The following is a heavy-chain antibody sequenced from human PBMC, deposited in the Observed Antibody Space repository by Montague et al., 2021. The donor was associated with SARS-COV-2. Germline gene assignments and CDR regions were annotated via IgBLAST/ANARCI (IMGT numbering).Heavy chain of an antibody. CDR1: GFPFSSYS. D-gene: IGHD6-13*01. CDR3: ARDPGSSWYKYFQH. J-gene: IGHJ1*01. CDR2: ISRSGSDI. Sequence: SLRLSCAASGFPFSSYSMNWVRQVPGKGLEWVSSISRSGSDIYYADSVKGRFTISRDNAKNSLYLQLNSLRAEDTAVYYCARDPGSSWYKYFQHWGQGTLVTVSS. V-gene: IGHV3-21*01.